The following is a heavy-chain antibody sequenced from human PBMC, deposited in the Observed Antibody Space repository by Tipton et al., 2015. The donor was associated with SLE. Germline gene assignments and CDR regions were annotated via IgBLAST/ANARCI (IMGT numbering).Heavy chain of an antibody. CDR1: GGSFSGYY. CDR2: INHSGST. D-gene: IGHD6-13*01. J-gene: IGHJ4*02. Sequence: LRLSCAVYGGSFSGYYWSWIRQPPGKGLEWIGEINHSGSTNYNPSLKSRVTISVDTSKNQFSLKLSSVTAADTAVYYCARAQQPGSFDYWGQGTLVTVSS. V-gene: IGHV4-34*01. CDR3: ARAQQPGSFDY.